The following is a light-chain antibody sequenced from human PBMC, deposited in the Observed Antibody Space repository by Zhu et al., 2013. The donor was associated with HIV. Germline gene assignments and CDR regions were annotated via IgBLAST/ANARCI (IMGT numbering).Light chain of an antibody. Sequence: EIVLTQSPGTLSLSPGERATLSCRASQSINNNYLAWYQQKPGQAPRLLINGASSRATGIPDRFSGSGSGTDFTLSINRLEPEDFAVYYCQQYGGSPSYTFGQGTKLEIK. J-gene: IGKJ2*01. CDR1: QSINNNY. CDR3: QQYGGSPSYT. V-gene: IGKV3-20*01. CDR2: GAS.